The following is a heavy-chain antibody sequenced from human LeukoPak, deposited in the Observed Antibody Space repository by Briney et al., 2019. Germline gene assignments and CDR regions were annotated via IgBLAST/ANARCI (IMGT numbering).Heavy chain of an antibody. J-gene: IGHJ6*03. CDR3: ARVGYRYCSGGSCYRNYFYYYMDV. V-gene: IGHV3-7*01. Sequence: GGSLRLSCAASGFTFSSYWMSWVRQAPGKGLEWVANIKQDGSEKYYVDSVKGRFTISRDNAKNSLYLQMNSLRAEDTAVYYCARVGYRYCSGGSCYRNYFYYYMDVWGKGTTVTVSS. CDR1: GFTFSSYW. CDR2: IKQDGSEK. D-gene: IGHD2-15*01.